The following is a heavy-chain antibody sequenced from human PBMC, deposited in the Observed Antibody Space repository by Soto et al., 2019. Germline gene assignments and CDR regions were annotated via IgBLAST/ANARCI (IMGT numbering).Heavy chain of an antibody. D-gene: IGHD2-15*01. CDR1: GFSLSTSGVG. CDR2: IYWDDDK. Sequence: QITLKESGPTLVKPTQTLTLTCTFSGFSLSTSGVGVGWIRQPPGKALEWLALIYWDDDKRYSPSLKSRLTISKYASKNHVVLTMTNMDPVDTATYYCAHRPSYCSGGSCYSGFGYWGQGTLFTVAS. V-gene: IGHV2-5*02. J-gene: IGHJ4*02. CDR3: AHRPSYCSGGSCYSGFGY.